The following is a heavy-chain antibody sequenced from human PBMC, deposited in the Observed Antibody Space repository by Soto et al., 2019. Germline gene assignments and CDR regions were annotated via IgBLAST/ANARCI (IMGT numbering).Heavy chain of an antibody. CDR3: VQSRCGGDCLQSYSSHSNYGLDV. CDR1: GLSLSTTGVG. Sequence: QITLKESGPTLVKPTQTLTLTCTFSGLSLSTTGVGVGWIRQPPGKALEWLALIYWDDDKRYSPSLKSRVTITKDTSKNQVVLTMTNMDPVDTATYYCVQSRCGGDCLQSYSSHSNYGLDVWCQGTTVTVSS. CDR2: IYWDDDK. J-gene: IGHJ6*02. V-gene: IGHV2-5*02. D-gene: IGHD2-21*02.